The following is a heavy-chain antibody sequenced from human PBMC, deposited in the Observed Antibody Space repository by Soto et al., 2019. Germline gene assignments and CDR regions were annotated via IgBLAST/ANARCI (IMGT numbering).Heavy chain of an antibody. Sequence: EVQLVESGGVLVQPGGSLRLSCAASGFRFSSYSMNWVRQAPGKGPEWVSYIDHSSSSVRYVDSVEGRFTISRDNAKDSLSLQMNSLRVEDTAMYYCAVGIAVARGYFDLWGRGTLVTVSS. D-gene: IGHD6-19*01. CDR1: GFRFSSYS. CDR3: AVGIAVARGYFDL. CDR2: IDHSSSSV. J-gene: IGHJ2*01. V-gene: IGHV3-48*04.